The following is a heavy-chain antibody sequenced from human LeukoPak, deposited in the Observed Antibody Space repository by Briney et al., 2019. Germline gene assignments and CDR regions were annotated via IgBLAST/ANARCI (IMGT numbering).Heavy chain of an antibody. CDR2: ISGSGGST. V-gene: IGHV3-23*01. CDR1: GFTFSSYS. CDR3: ASYDSSGYRRDY. J-gene: IGHJ4*02. D-gene: IGHD3-22*01. Sequence: GGSLRLSCAASGFTFSSYSMNWVRQAPGKGLEWVSAISGSGGSTYYADSVKGRFTISRDNSKNTLYLQMNSLRAEDTAVYYCASYDSSGYRRDYWGQGTLVTVSS.